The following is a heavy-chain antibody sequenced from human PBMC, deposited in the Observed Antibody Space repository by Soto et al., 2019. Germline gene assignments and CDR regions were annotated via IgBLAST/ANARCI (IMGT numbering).Heavy chain of an antibody. Sequence: EVQLLESGGGLVQPGGSLRVSCAASGFTFSSYAMSWVRQLPGKGLEWVSGISGAGRSTYYADPVKGRFTISRDKSENTLYRQMNSLRAENTAVYFCAKVRRLQCHGCYWDFGLLGSGTLVTVSS. CDR3: AKVRRLQCHGCYWDFGL. D-gene: IGHD4-4*01. V-gene: IGHV3-23*01. CDR2: ISGAGRST. J-gene: IGHJ2*01. CDR1: GFTFSSYA.